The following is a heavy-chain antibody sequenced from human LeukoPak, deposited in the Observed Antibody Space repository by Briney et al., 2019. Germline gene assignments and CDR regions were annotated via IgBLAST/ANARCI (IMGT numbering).Heavy chain of an antibody. J-gene: IGHJ6*02. V-gene: IGHV3-7*01. CDR1: AFSFRSYW. CDR2: IEEDGTEK. Sequence: GGSLRLSCAASAFSFRSYWMSWVRQAPGKGLEWAANIEEDGTEKYYVDSVKGRFTISRDNAKNSLYLQMNSLRAEDTAVYYCARGLSSSSSYGMDVWGQGTTVTVSS. CDR3: ARGLSSSSSYGMDV. D-gene: IGHD6-13*01.